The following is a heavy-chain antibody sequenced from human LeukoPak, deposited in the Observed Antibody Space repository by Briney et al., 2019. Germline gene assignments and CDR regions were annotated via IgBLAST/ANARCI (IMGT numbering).Heavy chain of an antibody. Sequence: SETLSLTCGVYGGSFSGYSWNWIRQSPGKGLEWIADINYTGDTATGTTNYSPSLGSRVTISVDMSKNQFSLHLRSVTAADTGVYYCASSLEPRTGGAFDIWGQGTMVTVSS. CDR1: GGSFSGYS. CDR3: ASSLEPRTGGAFDI. J-gene: IGHJ3*02. V-gene: IGHV4-34*01. D-gene: IGHD1-14*01. CDR2: INYTGDTATGTT.